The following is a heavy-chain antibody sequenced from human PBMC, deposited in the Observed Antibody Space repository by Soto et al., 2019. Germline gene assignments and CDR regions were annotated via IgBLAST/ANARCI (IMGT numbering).Heavy chain of an antibody. CDR1: GGTFSSYA. D-gene: IGHD3-3*01. V-gene: IGHV1-69*13. Sequence: SVKVSCKASGGTFSSYAISWVRQAPGQGLEWMGGIIPIFGTANYAQKFKGRVTITADESTSTAYMELSSLRSEDTAVYYCASVGGFNYDFWSGFDYWGQGTLVTVSS. CDR2: IIPIFGTA. CDR3: ASVGGFNYDFWSGFDY. J-gene: IGHJ4*02.